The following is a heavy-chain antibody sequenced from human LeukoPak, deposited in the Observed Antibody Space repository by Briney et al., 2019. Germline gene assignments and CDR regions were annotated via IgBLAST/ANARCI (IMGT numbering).Heavy chain of an antibody. CDR1: GGSISSSSYY. V-gene: IGHV4-39*07. J-gene: IGHJ5*02. D-gene: IGHD6-13*01. CDR3: ARYTLDSWYSSSWRDKRGWFDP. CDR2: IYYSGST. Sequence: PSETLSLTCSVSGGSISSSSYYWGWIRQPPGKGLEWIGNIYYSGSTYYHPSLNSRVTISVDTSKNQFSLKLSSVTAADTAVYYCARYTLDSWYSSSWRDKRGWFDPWGQGTLVTVSS.